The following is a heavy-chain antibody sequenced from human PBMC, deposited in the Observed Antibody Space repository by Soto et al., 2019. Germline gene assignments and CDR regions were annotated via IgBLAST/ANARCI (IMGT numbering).Heavy chain of an antibody. D-gene: IGHD2-21*01. Sequence: QVQLVQSGAEVKQPGASVKLSCKASGYIFIHYYIHWVRQAPGQGLEWMAIINPNGGSTNYAQKFQGRVTVTSDTSPTTVSMELNSLGSDDTAVYFCARSLLQGDFWGQGTLVTVSS. CDR3: ARSLLQGDF. J-gene: IGHJ4*02. CDR2: INPNGGST. V-gene: IGHV1-46*01. CDR1: GYIFIHYY.